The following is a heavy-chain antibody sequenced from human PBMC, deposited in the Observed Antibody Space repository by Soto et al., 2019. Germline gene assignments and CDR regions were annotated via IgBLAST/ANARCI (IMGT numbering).Heavy chain of an antibody. V-gene: IGHV3-53*01. CDR1: GFSVSTNY. CDR2: IYSGGST. J-gene: IGHJ4*02. Sequence: SGGSLRLSCAASGFSVSTNYMTWVRQAPGKGLEWVSVIYSGGSTYYADSVKGRFTISRDNSKSTLYLQMNSLRAEDTAVYYCAKTFLARYCSSSICYDPADYFDYWGQGTLVTVSS. CDR3: AKTFLARYCSSSICYDPADYFDY. D-gene: IGHD2-2*01.